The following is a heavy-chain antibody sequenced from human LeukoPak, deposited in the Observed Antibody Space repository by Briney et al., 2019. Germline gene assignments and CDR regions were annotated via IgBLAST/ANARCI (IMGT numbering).Heavy chain of an antibody. J-gene: IGHJ4*02. CDR3: AAPSSSWYYFGY. D-gene: IGHD6-13*01. CDR2: ISGSGGST. CDR1: GFTFSSYV. Sequence: GGSLRLSCAASGFTFSSYVMSWVRQAPGKGLEWVSGISGSGGSTYYADSVKGRFTISRDNSKNTLYLQMNSLRAEDTAVYYCAAPSSSWYYFGYWGQGTLVNVSS. V-gene: IGHV3-23*01.